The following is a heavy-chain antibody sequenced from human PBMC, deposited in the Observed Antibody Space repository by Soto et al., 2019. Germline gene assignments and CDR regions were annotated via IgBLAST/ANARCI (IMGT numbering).Heavy chain of an antibody. CDR1: GGSISSSSYY. CDR3: AHSYSSSWYPNWFDP. J-gene: IGHJ5*02. V-gene: IGHV4-39*01. D-gene: IGHD6-13*01. CDR2: IYYSGST. Sequence: SETLSLTCTVSGGSISSSSYYWGWIRQPPGKGLEWIGSIYYSGSTYYNPSLKSRVTISVDTSKNQFSLKLSSVTAADTAVYYCAHSYSSSWYPNWFDPWGQGTLVTVSS.